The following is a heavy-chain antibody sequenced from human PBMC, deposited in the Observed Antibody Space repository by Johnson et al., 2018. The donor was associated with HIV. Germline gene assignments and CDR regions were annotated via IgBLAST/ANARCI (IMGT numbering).Heavy chain of an antibody. D-gene: IGHD5-24*01. Sequence: QMLLVESGGGVVQPERSLRLSCAASGFTFGNYAMHWVRQHPGEGLEWVAVIWSDGSNKYYAASVKGRFTVSRDNSKNTLYLQMSNLRADDTAVYYCAIDTREWQLRGWEDLYIWGQGTIVTVSS. V-gene: IGHV3-33*03. CDR1: GFTFGNYA. J-gene: IGHJ3*02. CDR3: AIDTREWQLRGWEDLYI. CDR2: IWSDGSNK.